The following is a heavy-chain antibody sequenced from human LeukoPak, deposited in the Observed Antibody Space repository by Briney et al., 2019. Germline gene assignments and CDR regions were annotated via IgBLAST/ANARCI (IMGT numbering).Heavy chain of an antibody. CDR3: ASNPGYCSGGSCYSDYYGMDV. D-gene: IGHD2-15*01. V-gene: IGHV3-21*01. J-gene: IGHJ6*02. CDR2: ISSSSSYI. Sequence: PGGSLRLSCAASGFTFSSYSMNWVRQAPGKGLEWVSSISSSSSYIYYADSVKGRFTISRDNAKNSLYLQMNGLRAEDTAVYYCASNPGYCSGGSCYSDYYGMDVWGQGTTVTVSS. CDR1: GFTFSSYS.